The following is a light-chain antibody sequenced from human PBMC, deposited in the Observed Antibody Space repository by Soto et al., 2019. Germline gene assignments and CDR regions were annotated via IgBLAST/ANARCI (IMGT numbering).Light chain of an antibody. CDR3: HTWDTGARVV. Sequence: QSVLTQSPSASASLGASVKLTCTLSSGHSSYAIAWHQQQPEKGPRYLMKLSSDGSHSKGDGIPDRFSGSSSGAERYLTISSLQSEYEADYYCHTWDTGARVVFGGGTKVTVL. CDR2: LSSDGSH. CDR1: SGHSSYA. J-gene: IGLJ2*01. V-gene: IGLV4-69*01.